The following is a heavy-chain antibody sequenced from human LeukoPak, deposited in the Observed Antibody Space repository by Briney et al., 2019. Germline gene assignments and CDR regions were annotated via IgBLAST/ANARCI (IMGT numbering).Heavy chain of an antibody. D-gene: IGHD2-2*01. CDR3: ARRGYCSSTSCYEYWFDP. V-gene: IGHV4-39*01. Sequence: SETLSLTCTVSGGSISSSSYYWGWIRQPPGKGLEWIGIIYYSGSTYYNPSLKSRLTISVDTSKNQFSLKLSSVTATDTAVYYCARRGYCSSTSCYEYWFDPWGQGNLVTVSS. CDR1: GGSISSSSYY. J-gene: IGHJ5*02. CDR2: IYYSGST.